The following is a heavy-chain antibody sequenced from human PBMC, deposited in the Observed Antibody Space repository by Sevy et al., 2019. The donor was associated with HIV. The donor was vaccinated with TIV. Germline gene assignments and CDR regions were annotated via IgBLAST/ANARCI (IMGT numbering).Heavy chain of an antibody. CDR2: IKKDGSEK. Sequence: GGSLRLSCAASGFTFSTYWMSWVRQARGKGLEWVANIKKDGSEKYYVDSVKGRFTISRHNAKNSLYLQMNSLRVEDTALYYCARDCSSTSCLWGLDVWGQGTSVTVSS. J-gene: IGHJ6*02. CDR1: GFTFSTYW. CDR3: ARDCSSTSCLWGLDV. V-gene: IGHV3-7*03. D-gene: IGHD2-2*01.